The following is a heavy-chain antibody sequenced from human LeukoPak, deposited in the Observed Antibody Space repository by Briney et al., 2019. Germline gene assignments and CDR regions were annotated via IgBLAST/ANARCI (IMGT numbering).Heavy chain of an antibody. Sequence: SEPLSLTCTVSGGSVSSGSYYWSWIRQPPGKGLEWIGYIYYSGSTNYNPSLKSRVTISVDTSKNQFSLKLSSVTAADTAVYYCARDKDAFDIWGQGTMVTVSS. CDR1: GGSVSSGSYY. J-gene: IGHJ3*02. CDR2: IYYSGST. CDR3: ARDKDAFDI. V-gene: IGHV4-61*01.